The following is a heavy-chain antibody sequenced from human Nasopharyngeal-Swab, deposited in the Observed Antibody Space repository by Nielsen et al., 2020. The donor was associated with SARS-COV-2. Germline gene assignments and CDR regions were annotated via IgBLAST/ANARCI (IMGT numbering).Heavy chain of an antibody. CDR1: GFTFSSYE. CDR3: ASSGELEAAVGY. Sequence: GGSLRLSCAASGFTFSSYEMNWVRQAPGKGLEWVAVIWYDGSNKYYADSVKGRFTISRDNSKNTLYLQMNSLRAEDTAVYYCASSGELEAAVGYWGQGTLVTVSS. CDR2: IWYDGSNK. D-gene: IGHD3-10*01. J-gene: IGHJ4*02. V-gene: IGHV3-33*08.